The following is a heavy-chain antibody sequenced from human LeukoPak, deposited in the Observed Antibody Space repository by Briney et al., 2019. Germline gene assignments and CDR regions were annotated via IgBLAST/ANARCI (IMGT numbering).Heavy chain of an antibody. V-gene: IGHV4-34*01. Sequence: PSETLSLTCAVYGGSFSGYYWSWIRQPPGKGLEWIGEINHSGSPNYNPSLKTRVTISVDTSKNPFSLKLSSVTAADTAVYYCARAVTVAGSSDYWGQGTLVTVSS. D-gene: IGHD6-19*01. CDR1: GGSFSGYY. CDR3: ARAVTVAGSSDY. CDR2: INHSGSP. J-gene: IGHJ4*02.